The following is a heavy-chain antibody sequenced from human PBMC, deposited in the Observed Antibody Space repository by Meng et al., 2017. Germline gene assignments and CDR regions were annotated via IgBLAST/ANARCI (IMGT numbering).Heavy chain of an antibody. CDR1: GFTVSSNY. V-gene: IGHV3-53*01. D-gene: IGHD6-19*01. Sequence: GESLKISCAASGFTVSSNYMSWVRQAPGKGLEWVSVIYSGGSTYYADSVKGRFTISRDNSKNTLYLQMNSLRAEDTAVYYCSYGSIAVAGTPFDYWGQGTLVTVSS. CDR2: IYSGGST. J-gene: IGHJ4*02. CDR3: SYGSIAVAGTPFDY.